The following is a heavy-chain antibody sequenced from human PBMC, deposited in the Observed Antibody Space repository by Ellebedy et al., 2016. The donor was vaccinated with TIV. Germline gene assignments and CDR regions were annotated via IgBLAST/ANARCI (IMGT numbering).Heavy chain of an antibody. CDR3: ARVYDSIDY. CDR2: ITTHDE. Sequence: GESLKISCEVSGFSFSGYWMHWVRQAPGKGLVWVSRITTHDEKYADSVKGRFTVSRDNAKNTVYLQMNSLRAEDTAVYYCARVYDSIDYWGQGTLVTVSS. V-gene: IGHV3-74*03. CDR1: GFSFSGYW. J-gene: IGHJ4*02. D-gene: IGHD3-22*01.